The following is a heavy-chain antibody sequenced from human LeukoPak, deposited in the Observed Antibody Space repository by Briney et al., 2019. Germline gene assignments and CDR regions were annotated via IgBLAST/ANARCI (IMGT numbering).Heavy chain of an antibody. Sequence: QTGGSLRLSCAASGFTFSSYGMHWVRQAPGKGLEWVAFIRYDGSNKYYADSVKGRFTISRDNSKNTLYLQMNSLRAEDTAVYYCAKDLLYSGGSYLRDYYMDVWGKGTTVTISS. V-gene: IGHV3-30*02. CDR3: AKDLLYSGGSYLRDYYMDV. CDR2: IRYDGSNK. J-gene: IGHJ6*03. CDR1: GFTFSSYG. D-gene: IGHD1-26*01.